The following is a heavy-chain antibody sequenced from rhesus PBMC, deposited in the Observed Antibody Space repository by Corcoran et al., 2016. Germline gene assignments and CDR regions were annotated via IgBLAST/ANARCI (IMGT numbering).Heavy chain of an antibody. CDR1: GYSISSNY. J-gene: IGHJ4*01. D-gene: IGHD2-21*01. CDR3: VGCTGSGCYDALRY. Sequence: QVQLQESGPGLVKPSETLSLTCAVSGYSISSNYWSWIRQPPGKGLEWIGYIYGSSGSTHYNPSLKSRVTISTDTSKHQFSLKLGSVTAADTAVYYCVGCTGSGCYDALRYWGQGVLVTVSS. CDR2: IYGSSGST. V-gene: IGHV4-147*01.